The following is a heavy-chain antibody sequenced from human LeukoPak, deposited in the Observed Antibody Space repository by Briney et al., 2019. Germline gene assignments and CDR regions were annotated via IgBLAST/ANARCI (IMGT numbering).Heavy chain of an antibody. V-gene: IGHV4-4*07. CDR1: GVSISSYY. CDR3: ARGRGISWYYFDY. CDR2: IYACGST. J-gene: IGHJ4*02. D-gene: IGHD6-13*01. Sequence: SETLSLTCTVSGVSISSYYWSWIRQPAGKGLEWIGRIYACGSTNYNPSLKGRATMSVDTSKNQFSLQLRSVTAADTAVYYCARGRGISWYYFDYWGQGTLVTVSS.